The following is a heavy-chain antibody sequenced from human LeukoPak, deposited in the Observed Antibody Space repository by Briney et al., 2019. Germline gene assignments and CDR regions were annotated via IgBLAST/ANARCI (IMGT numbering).Heavy chain of an antibody. D-gene: IGHD6-19*01. CDR1: GFSLSTSGMR. Sequence: VSGPALVKPTQTLTLTCTFSGFSLSTSGMRVSWIRQPPGKALEWLARIDWDDNKFYSTSLKTRLTISKDTSKNQVVLTMTNMDPVDTATYYCARNPGTAVAGIDYWGQGTLVTVSS. CDR2: IDWDDNK. V-gene: IGHV2-70*04. J-gene: IGHJ4*02. CDR3: ARNPGTAVAGIDY.